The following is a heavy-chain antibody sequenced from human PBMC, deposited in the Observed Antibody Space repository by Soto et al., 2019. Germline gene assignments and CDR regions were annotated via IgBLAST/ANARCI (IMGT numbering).Heavy chain of an antibody. D-gene: IGHD6-19*01. Sequence: QVQLVQSGAEVKKPGASVKVSCKASGYTFTTYYIHWVRQAPQAPGQGLELMGIINPSGGSTRYAQKFQGRVTMTRDTSTSTVYMELSSLRSEDTALYYCARAPFASGSGWYDFWGQGTLVTVSS. V-gene: IGHV1-46*03. CDR2: INPSGGST. CDR1: GYTFTTYY. J-gene: IGHJ5*01. CDR3: ARAPFASGSGWYDF.